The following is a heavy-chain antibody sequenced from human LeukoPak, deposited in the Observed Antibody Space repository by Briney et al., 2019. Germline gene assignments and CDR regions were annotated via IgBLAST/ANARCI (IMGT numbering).Heavy chain of an antibody. CDR3: AKDNVYYYYYYMDV. V-gene: IGHV3-23*01. CDR1: GFSFSRYA. J-gene: IGHJ6*03. CDR2: ISGRGGST. Sequence: GGSLRLSCAASGFSFSRYAMSWVHQAAGKGLEWVAAISGRGGSTYYADSVKGRFTIFRDNSKNTLYLQMNSLRAEDTAVYYCAKDNVYYYYYYMDVWGKGTTVTVSS.